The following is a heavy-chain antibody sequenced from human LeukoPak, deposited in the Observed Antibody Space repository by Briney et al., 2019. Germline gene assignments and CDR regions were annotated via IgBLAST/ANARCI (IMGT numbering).Heavy chain of an antibody. D-gene: IGHD3-10*01. CDR2: ISGSGGGT. CDR3: SSLVPDRGFDY. CDR1: GCTFSSYV. Sequence: PGGSLRLSCAVTGCTFSSYVMSWVRQAPGKGLEWVSSISGSGGGTYYADSVKGRFTISRDNSKKMLYLQMNSLRADDTPVYYCSSLVPDRGFDYWGQGTMVTVSS. V-gene: IGHV3-23*01. J-gene: IGHJ4*02.